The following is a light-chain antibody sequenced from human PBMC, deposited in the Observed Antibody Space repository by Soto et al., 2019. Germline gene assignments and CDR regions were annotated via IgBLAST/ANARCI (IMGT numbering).Light chain of an antibody. Sequence: EIVMTQSPATLSVSPGERATLSCRASQSVSSYLVWYQQKPGQAPRLLIYGPSTRATGIPARFSGSGSGTEFTLTISSLQSEDFAVYYCQQYHNWPLTFGGGTKVEVK. CDR2: GPS. V-gene: IGKV3-15*01. CDR1: QSVSSY. J-gene: IGKJ4*01. CDR3: QQYHNWPLT.